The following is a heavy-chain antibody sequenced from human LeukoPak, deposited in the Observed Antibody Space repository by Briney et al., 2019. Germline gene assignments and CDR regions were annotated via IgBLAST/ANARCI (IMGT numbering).Heavy chain of an antibody. V-gene: IGHV1-3*03. CDR2: INAGKDNT. CDR3: ARDPRRPGGYYYYMDV. D-gene: IGHD3-16*01. J-gene: IGHJ6*03. CDR1: GYSFTNYA. Sequence: ASVKVSCKASGYSFTNYAMHWVRQAPGQRLEWMGWINAGKDNTKYSQDFQGRVTFTRDTSASTAYMELSSLRSEDMAVYYCARDPRRPGGYYYYMDVWGKGTTVTISS.